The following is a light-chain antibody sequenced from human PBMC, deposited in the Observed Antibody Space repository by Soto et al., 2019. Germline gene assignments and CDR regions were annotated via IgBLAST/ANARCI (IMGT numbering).Light chain of an antibody. CDR1: QSISGN. CDR3: QQYHNWPVT. V-gene: IGKV3D-15*03. CDR2: AAS. J-gene: IGKJ3*01. Sequence: EIVMPQSPAILSVSPGESATLSCRASQSISGNLAWYQQKPGQAPRLLIYAASVRATGIPARFSGSGSGTEFTLTISILQSDDFAVYACQQYHNWPVTFGPGTKVDI.